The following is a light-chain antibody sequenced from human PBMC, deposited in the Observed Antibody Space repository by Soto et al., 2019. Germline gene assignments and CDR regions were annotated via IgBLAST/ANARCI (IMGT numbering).Light chain of an antibody. CDR3: SSFTGSNALGV. J-gene: IGLJ1*01. Sequence: QSMLTQPASVSVSPGQSITSSYTGTNSDVGGYNYVSWYQQNPGKAPKLIIYEVSNRPSGISNRFSGSKSGNTASLTISGLQAEDEADYYCSSFTGSNALGVFGTGTKVTVL. CDR1: NSDVGGYNY. CDR2: EVS. V-gene: IGLV2-14*01.